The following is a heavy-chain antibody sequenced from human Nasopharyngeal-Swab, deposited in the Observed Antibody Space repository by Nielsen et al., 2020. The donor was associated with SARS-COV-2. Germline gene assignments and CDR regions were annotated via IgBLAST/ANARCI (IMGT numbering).Heavy chain of an antibody. CDR2: ISWNSGSI. D-gene: IGHD6-6*01. CDR1: GFTFDA. CDR3: AKDIGIAARPFYFDY. V-gene: IGHV3-9*01. Sequence: SLKISCAASGFTFDAMHWVRQAPGKGLEWVSGISWNSGSIGYADSVKGRFTISRDNAKNSLYLQMNSLRAEDTALYYCAKDIGIAARPFYFDYWGQGTLVTVSS. J-gene: IGHJ4*02.